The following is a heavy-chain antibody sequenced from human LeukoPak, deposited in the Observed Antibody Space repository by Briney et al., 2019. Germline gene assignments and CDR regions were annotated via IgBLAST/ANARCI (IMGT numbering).Heavy chain of an antibody. CDR2: ITSSSNI. D-gene: IGHD1-1*01. Sequence: PGGSLRLSCAASGFTFSSYSMAWVRQAPGKGLEWLSYITSSSNINYADSVKGRFTISRDNAKNSLYLQMNSLRAEDTAVYYCARDLYTGTTGIPQWFDPWGQGTLDTVFS. V-gene: IGHV3-48*01. CDR3: ARDLYTGTTGIPQWFDP. CDR1: GFTFSSYS. J-gene: IGHJ5*02.